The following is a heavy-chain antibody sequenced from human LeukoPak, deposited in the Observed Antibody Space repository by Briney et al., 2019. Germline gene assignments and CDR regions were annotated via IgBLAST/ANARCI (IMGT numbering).Heavy chain of an antibody. V-gene: IGHV4-31*03. Sequence: SQTLSLTCTVSGGSISSGGYYWSWIRQHPGKGLEWIGYIYYSGSTYYNPSLKSRVTISVDTSKNQFSLKLSSVTAADTAVYYCARERVYYDILTGYYVDHDAFDIWGQGTMVTVSS. CDR1: GGSISSGGYY. CDR3: ARERVYYDILTGYYVDHDAFDI. J-gene: IGHJ3*02. CDR2: IYYSGST. D-gene: IGHD3-9*01.